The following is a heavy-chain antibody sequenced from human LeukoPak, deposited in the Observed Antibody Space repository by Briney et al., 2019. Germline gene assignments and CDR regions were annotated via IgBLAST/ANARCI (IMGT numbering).Heavy chain of an antibody. Sequence: GGSLRLSCAASGFTFDDYAMHWVRQAPGKGLEWVAVISYDGSNKYYADSVKGRFTISRDNSKNTLYLQMNSLRAEDTAVYYCAKWAAAGTRYYYYGMDVWGQGTTVTVSS. D-gene: IGHD6-13*01. V-gene: IGHV3-30*18. CDR3: AKWAAAGTRYYYYGMDV. CDR2: ISYDGSNK. CDR1: GFTFDDYA. J-gene: IGHJ6*02.